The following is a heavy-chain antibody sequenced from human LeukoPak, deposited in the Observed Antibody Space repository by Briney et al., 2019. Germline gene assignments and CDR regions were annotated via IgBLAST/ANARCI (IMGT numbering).Heavy chain of an antibody. CDR2: ISAYNGNT. CDR1: GYTFTSYG. CDR3: ARGSRDSSWPTAPFHY. V-gene: IGHV1-18*01. Sequence: GASVKVSCKASGYTFTSYGISWVRQAPGQGHEWMGWISAYNGNTNYAQKLQGRGTMTTDTSTSTAYMELRSLRSDDTAVYYCARGSRDSSWPTAPFHYWGQGTLVTVSS. J-gene: IGHJ4*02. D-gene: IGHD6-13*01.